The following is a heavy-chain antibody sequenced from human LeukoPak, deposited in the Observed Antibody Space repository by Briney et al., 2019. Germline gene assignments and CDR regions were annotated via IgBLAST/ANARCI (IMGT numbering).Heavy chain of an antibody. CDR3: ARGQRDRAYCSGGSCSRFDP. CDR1: GGSISSYY. V-gene: IGHV4-59*01. J-gene: IGHJ5*02. Sequence: SETLSLTCTVSGGSISSYYWSWIRQPPGKGLEWIGYIYYSGSTNYNPSLKSRVTISVDTSKNQFSLKLSSMTAADTAVYYCARGQRDRAYCSGGSCSRFDPWGQGTLVTVSS. CDR2: IYYSGST. D-gene: IGHD2-15*01.